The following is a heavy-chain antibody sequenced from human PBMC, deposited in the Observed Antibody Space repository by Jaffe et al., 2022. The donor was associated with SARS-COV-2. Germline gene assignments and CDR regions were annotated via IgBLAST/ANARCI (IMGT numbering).Heavy chain of an antibody. CDR3: ARSFAVVVPAAISSGYYGMDV. CDR1: GFTFSDYY. CDR2: ISSSGSTI. D-gene: IGHD2-2*02. Sequence: QVQLVESGGGLVKPGGSLRLSCAASGFTFSDYYMSWIRQAPGKGLEWVSYISSSGSTIYYADSVKGRFTISRDNAKNSLYLQMNSLRAEDTAVYYCARSFAVVVPAAISSGYYGMDVWGQGTTVTVSS. V-gene: IGHV3-11*01. J-gene: IGHJ6*02.